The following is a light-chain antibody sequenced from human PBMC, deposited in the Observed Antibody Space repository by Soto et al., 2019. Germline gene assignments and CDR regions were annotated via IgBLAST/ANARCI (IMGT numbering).Light chain of an antibody. J-gene: IGLJ2*01. V-gene: IGLV4-69*01. CDR3: QTWGTDIVV. Sequence: QLVLTQSPSASASLGASVKLTCTLSSGHSSYAIAWHQQQPEKGPRYLMKLNSDGSHSKGDGIPDRFSGSSSGAERYLTIPSLQSEDEADYYCQTWGTDIVVFGGGTQLTVL. CDR2: LNSDGSH. CDR1: SGHSSYA.